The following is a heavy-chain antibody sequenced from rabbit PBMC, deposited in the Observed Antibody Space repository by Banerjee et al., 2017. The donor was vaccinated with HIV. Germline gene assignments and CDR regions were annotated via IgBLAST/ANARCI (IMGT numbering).Heavy chain of an antibody. V-gene: IGHV1S45*01. CDR2: INSNTGNT. CDR3: ARYSHDYGVALDL. CDR1: GFSFSSSYY. J-gene: IGHJ6*01. D-gene: IGHD2-1*01. Sequence: QEQLVESGGGLVQPEGSLTLTCTASGFSFSSSYYICWVRQAPGKGLEWIACINSNTGNTVYASWAKGRFTISKTSSTTVTLQMTSLTAADTATYFCARYSHDYGVALDLWGPGTLVT.